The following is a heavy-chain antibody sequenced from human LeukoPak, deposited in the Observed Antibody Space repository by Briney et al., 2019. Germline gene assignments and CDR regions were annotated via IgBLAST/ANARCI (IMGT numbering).Heavy chain of an antibody. J-gene: IGHJ6*02. D-gene: IGHD5-24*01. V-gene: IGHV1-18*01. CDR2: ISAYNGNT. CDR3: ARDGGDGYSYYYYGMDV. CDR1: GYTFTSYG. Sequence: ASVKVSCKASGYTFTSYGISWVRQAPGQGLEWMGWISAYNGNTNYAQKLQGRVTMTTDTSTSTAYMELRSLRSDDTAVYYCARDGGDGYSYYYYGMDVWGQGTTATVSS.